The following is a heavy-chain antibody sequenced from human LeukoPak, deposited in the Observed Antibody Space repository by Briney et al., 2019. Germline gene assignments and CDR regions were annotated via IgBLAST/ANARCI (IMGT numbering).Heavy chain of an antibody. V-gene: IGHV4-39*01. CDR2: IYYIGTS. D-gene: IGHD1-26*01. CDR1: GYSINTSNYF. J-gene: IGHJ4*02. CDR3: SRHRSGSYIRYFDF. Sequence: SETLSLTCTVSGYSINTSNYFWGWIRQSTGKGLEWIANIYYIGTSDYNPSLKSRVTISIDTSKNQFSRNLRSVTAADTAFYYCSRHRSGSYIRYFDFWDQGALVTVSS.